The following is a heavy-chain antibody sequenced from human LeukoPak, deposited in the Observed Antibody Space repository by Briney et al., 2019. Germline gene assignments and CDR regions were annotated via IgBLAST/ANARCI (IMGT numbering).Heavy chain of an antibody. Sequence: ASVKVSCKASGYTFTSYNINWVRQATGQGLEWMGWMNPNSGNTGYAQKFQGRVTMTRNTSISTAYMELSSLRSEDTAVYYCARGRYCSGGSCPYYYYYYMDVWGKGTTVTISS. CDR2: MNPNSGNT. CDR1: GYTFTSYN. J-gene: IGHJ6*03. CDR3: ARGRYCSGGSCPYYYYYYMDV. V-gene: IGHV1-8*01. D-gene: IGHD2-15*01.